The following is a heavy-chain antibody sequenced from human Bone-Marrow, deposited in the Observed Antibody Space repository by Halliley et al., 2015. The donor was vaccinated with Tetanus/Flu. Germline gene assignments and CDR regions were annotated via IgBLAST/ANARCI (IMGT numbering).Heavy chain of an antibody. Sequence: GGSTYYADSVKGRFTISTEKSNNSLFLQMNSLKTEDTAVYYCATFDPLMVYAMGHYSYYGMDVWGQGTTVTVSS. J-gene: IGHJ6*02. V-gene: IGHV3-53*01. CDR3: ATFDPLMVYAMGHYSYYGMDV. CDR2: GGST. D-gene: IGHD2-8*01.